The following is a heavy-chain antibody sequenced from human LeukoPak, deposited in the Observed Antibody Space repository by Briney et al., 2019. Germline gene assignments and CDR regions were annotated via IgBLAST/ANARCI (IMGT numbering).Heavy chain of an antibody. D-gene: IGHD3-10*01. Sequence: PGGSLRLSCAASGFTVSSNYMSWVRQAPRKGLEWVANIKQDGSEKYYVDSVKGRFTISRDNAKNSLYLQMNSLRAEDTAVYYCARDYYGSGIPHWFDPWGQGTLVTVSS. CDR2: IKQDGSEK. CDR3: ARDYYGSGIPHWFDP. V-gene: IGHV3-7*01. CDR1: GFTVSSNY. J-gene: IGHJ5*02.